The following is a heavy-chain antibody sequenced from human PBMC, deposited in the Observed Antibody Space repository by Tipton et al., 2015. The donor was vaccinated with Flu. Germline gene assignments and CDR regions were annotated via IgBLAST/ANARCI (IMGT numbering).Heavy chain of an antibody. J-gene: IGHJ3*02. Sequence: SLRLSCAASGFTFSSYSMNWVRQAPGKGLEWVSSISSSSSYIYYADSVKGRFTISRDNAKNSLYLQMNSLRAEDTAVYCCAGGSSSWDAFDIWGQGTMVTVSS. V-gene: IGHV3-21*01. CDR1: GFTFSSYS. CDR2: ISSSSSYI. CDR3: AGGSSSWDAFDI. D-gene: IGHD6-13*01.